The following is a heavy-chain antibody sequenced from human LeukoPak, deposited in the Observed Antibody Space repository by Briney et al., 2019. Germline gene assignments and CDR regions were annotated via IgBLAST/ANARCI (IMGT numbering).Heavy chain of an antibody. CDR3: ARDRSCTGGSCYMDV. J-gene: IGHJ6*03. CDR1: GFTFSSYS. D-gene: IGHD2-15*01. Sequence: GGSLRLSCAASGFTFSSYSMNWVRQAPGKGLEWVSSISSSSSYIYYADSVKGRFTISRDNAKNSLYLQMNSLRAEDTAVYYCARDRSCTGGSCYMDVWGRGTTVTVSS. CDR2: ISSSSSYI. V-gene: IGHV3-21*01.